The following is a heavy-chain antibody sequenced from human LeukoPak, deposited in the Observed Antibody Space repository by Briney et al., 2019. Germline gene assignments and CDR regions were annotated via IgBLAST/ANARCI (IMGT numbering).Heavy chain of an antibody. V-gene: IGHV3-23*01. CDR1: GFTFSSYG. Sequence: QTGGSLRLSCAASGFTFSSYGMHWVRQAPGKGLEWVSAISGSGGSTYYADSVKGRFTISRDNSKNTLYLQMNSLRAEDTAVYYCAKDGSSSWYGNWFDPWGQGTLVTVSS. D-gene: IGHD6-13*01. CDR3: AKDGSSSWYGNWFDP. CDR2: ISGSGGST. J-gene: IGHJ5*02.